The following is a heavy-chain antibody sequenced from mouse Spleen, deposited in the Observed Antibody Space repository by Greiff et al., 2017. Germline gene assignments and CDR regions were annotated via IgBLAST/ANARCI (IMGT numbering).Heavy chain of an antibody. CDR3: TTGGNYEAY. V-gene: IGHV14-4*01. CDR2: IDPENGDT. J-gene: IGHJ3*01. D-gene: IGHD2-1*01. CDR1: GFNIKDDY. Sequence: EVQLQQSGAELVRPGASVKLSCTASGFNIKDDYMHWVKQRPEQGLEWIGWIDPENGDTEYASKFQGKATITADTSSNTAYLQLSSLTSEDTAVYYCTTGGNYEAYWGHGTLVTVSA.